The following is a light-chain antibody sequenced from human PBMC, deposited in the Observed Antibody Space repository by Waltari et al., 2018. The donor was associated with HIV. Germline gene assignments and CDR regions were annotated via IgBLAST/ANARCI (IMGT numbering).Light chain of an antibody. Sequence: DIQMTQSPSSLSASVGDRVTITCQASQDINNFLNWYQQKPGKAPKLLIYGASNLETGVPSRFSGRGSGTDFTFTISSLRPEDFATYYCQQYDNLPPRLTFGGGTKVEIK. CDR2: GAS. CDR3: QQYDNLPPRLT. V-gene: IGKV1-33*01. J-gene: IGKJ4*01. CDR1: QDINNF.